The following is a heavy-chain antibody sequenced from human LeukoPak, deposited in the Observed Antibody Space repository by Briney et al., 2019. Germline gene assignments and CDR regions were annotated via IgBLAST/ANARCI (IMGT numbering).Heavy chain of an antibody. CDR2: ISAYNGNT. J-gene: IGHJ4*02. V-gene: IGHV1-18*04. D-gene: IGHD1-26*01. CDR1: GYTFTGYY. CDR3: ARASLVGASPFDY. Sequence: ASVKVSCKASGYTFTGYYMHWVRQAPGQGLEWMGWISAYNGNTNYAQKLQGRVTMTTDTSTSTAYMELRSLRSDDTAVYYCARASLVGASPFDYWGQGTLVTVSS.